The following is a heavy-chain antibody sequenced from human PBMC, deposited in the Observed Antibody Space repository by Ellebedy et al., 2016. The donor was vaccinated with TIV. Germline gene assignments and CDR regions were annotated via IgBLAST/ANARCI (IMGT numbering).Heavy chain of an antibody. V-gene: IGHV4-34*01. CDR2: ITHSGST. CDR1: GGSFSGYY. J-gene: IGHJ4*02. Sequence: SETLSLTCAVYGGSFSGYYWSWFRQPPGKGLECIGEITHSGSTNYNPSLKSRVTISVDTSKNQFSLNLSSVTAADTAVYYCARGLARDYWGQGTLVTVSS. CDR3: ARGLARDY.